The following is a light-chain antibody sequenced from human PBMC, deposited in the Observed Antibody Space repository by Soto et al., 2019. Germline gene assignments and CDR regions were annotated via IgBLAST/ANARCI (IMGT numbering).Light chain of an antibody. CDR2: GPS. CDR1: QSVSAGY. CDR3: QRYGSSPT. J-gene: IGKJ5*01. V-gene: IGKV3-20*01. Sequence: EIVLTQSPGTLSLSPGERATLSCRASQSVSAGYLAWYQQKPGQAPRLLIYGPSNRATGIADRFSGSGSGTDFTLTISRLEPDDSAVYYCQRYGSSPTFGQGTRLEIK.